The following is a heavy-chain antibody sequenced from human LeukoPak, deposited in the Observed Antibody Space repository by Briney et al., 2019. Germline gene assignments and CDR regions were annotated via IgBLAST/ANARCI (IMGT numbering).Heavy chain of an antibody. V-gene: IGHV4-34*01. J-gene: IGHJ5*02. D-gene: IGHD6-19*01. CDR1: GGSFSGYY. CDR2: INHSGST. Sequence: NPSETLSLTCAAYGGSFSGYYWSWIRQPPGKGLEWIGEINHSGSTNYNPSLKSRVTISVDTSKNQFSLKLSSVTAADTAVYYCAIRDSSGWVNWFDPWGQGTLVTVSS. CDR3: AIRDSSGWVNWFDP.